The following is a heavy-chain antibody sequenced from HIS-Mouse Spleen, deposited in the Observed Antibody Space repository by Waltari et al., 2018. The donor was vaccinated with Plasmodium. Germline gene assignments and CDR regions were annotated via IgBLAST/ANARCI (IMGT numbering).Heavy chain of an antibody. J-gene: IGHJ1*01. CDR2: INPNSGGT. V-gene: IGHV1-2*02. D-gene: IGHD6-13*01. CDR1: GYTFTGDY. Sequence: QVQLVQSGAEVKKPGASVKVSCKASGYTFTGDYMHWVRQAPGQRLEWMGWINPNSGGTTYAQKFQGRVTMTRDTSISTAYMELSRLRSDDTAVYYCARVLGYKAAAGTFVEYFQHWGQGTLVTVSS. CDR3: ARVLGYKAAAGTFVEYFQH.